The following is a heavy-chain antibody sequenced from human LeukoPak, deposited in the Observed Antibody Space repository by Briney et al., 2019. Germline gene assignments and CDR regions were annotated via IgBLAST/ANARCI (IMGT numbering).Heavy chain of an antibody. J-gene: IGHJ6*02. CDR3: AREVTHHIYYGMDV. D-gene: IGHD4-23*01. CDR2: ISTYNGNT. CDR1: DYTFTNYD. Sequence: ASVKVSCKASDYTFTNYDIRWVRQAPGQGLEWMGWISTYNGNTNYAQKFQDRVTMTTDTSTSTAYMELRSLRSDDTAVYYCAREVTHHIYYGMDVWGQGTTVTVSS. V-gene: IGHV1-18*01.